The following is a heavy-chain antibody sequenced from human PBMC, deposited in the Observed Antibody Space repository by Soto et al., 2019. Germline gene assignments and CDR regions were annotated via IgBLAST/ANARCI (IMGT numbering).Heavy chain of an antibody. J-gene: IGHJ5*02. V-gene: IGHV4-31*03. CDR1: GGSISSGGYY. CDR3: ARAGMVVKRVNWFDP. CDR2: IYYSGST. Sequence: QVQLQESGPGLVKPSQTLSLTCTVSGGSISSGGYYWSWIRRHPGKGLEWIGYIYYSGSTYYNPSLKSRVTISVDTSKNQFSLKLSSVSAADTAVYYCARAGMVVKRVNWFDPWGQGTLVTVSS. D-gene: IGHD2-21*01.